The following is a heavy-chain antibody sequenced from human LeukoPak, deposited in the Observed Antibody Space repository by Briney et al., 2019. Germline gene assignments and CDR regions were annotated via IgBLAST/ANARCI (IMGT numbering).Heavy chain of an antibody. CDR1: GGSISNYY. CDR3: ARAAYCGGDCYYFDY. V-gene: IGHV4-4*07. CDR2: IYTSGST. Sequence: SETLSLTCSVSGGSISNYYWSWIRQPAGKGLEWIGRIYTSGSTNYNPSLNSRVSMSVDTSKIQFSLKLSSVTAADTAVYYCARAAYCGGDCYYFDYWGQGTLVTLSS. D-gene: IGHD2-21*02. J-gene: IGHJ4*02.